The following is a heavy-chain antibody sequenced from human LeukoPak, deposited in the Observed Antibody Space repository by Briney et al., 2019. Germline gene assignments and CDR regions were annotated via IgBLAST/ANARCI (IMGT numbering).Heavy chain of an antibody. V-gene: IGHV3-30*02. CDR1: GFTFSSYG. D-gene: IGHD3-10*01. Sequence: TGGSLRLSCAASGFTFSSYGMHWVRQAPGKGLEWVAFIRYDGSNKYYADSVKGRFTISRDNSKNTLYPQMNSLRAEDTAVYYCAKERKVRGVIIPNWFDPWGQGTLVTVSS. J-gene: IGHJ5*02. CDR3: AKERKVRGVIIPNWFDP. CDR2: IRYDGSNK.